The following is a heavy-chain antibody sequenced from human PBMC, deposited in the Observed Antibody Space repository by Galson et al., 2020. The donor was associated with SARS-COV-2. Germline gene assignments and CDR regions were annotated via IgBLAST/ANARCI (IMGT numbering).Heavy chain of an antibody. CDR1: GFTFSSYA. D-gene: IGHD1-26*01. J-gene: IGHJ5*02. CDR3: ARPHSGSYSNWFDP. Sequence: GGSLRLSCAASGFTFSSYAMHWVRQAPGKGLEWVAVISYDGSNKYYADSVKGRFTIFRDNSKNTLYLQMNSLRAEDTAVYYCARPHSGSYSNWFDPWGQGTLVTVSS. CDR2: ISYDGSNK. V-gene: IGHV3-30-3*01.